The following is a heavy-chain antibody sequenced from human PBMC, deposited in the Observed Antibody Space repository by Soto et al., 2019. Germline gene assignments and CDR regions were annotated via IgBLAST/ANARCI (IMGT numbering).Heavy chain of an antibody. J-gene: IGHJ6*02. CDR1: GGSISSYY. Sequence: SETLSLTCTVSGGSISSYYWGWIRQPPGKGLEWIGYIYYSGSTNYNPSLKSRVTISVDTSKNQFSLKLSSVTAADTAVYYCASGSYYYDSSGYLPGGYYYYGMDVWGQGTTVTVSS. D-gene: IGHD3-22*01. CDR3: ASGSYYYDSSGYLPGGYYYYGMDV. CDR2: IYYSGST. V-gene: IGHV4-59*01.